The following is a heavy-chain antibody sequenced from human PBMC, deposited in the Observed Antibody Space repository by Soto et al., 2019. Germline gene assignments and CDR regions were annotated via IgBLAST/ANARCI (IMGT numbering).Heavy chain of an antibody. V-gene: IGHV1-2*04. Sequence: ASVKVSCKASGYTFTGYYMHWVRQAPGQGLEWMGWINPNSGGTNYAQKFQGWVTMTRDTSISTAYMELSRLRSDDTAVYYCARIQLPESASGAFDIWGQGTMVTVSS. J-gene: IGHJ3*02. CDR2: INPNSGGT. CDR1: GYTFTGYY. D-gene: IGHD2-2*01. CDR3: ARIQLPESASGAFDI.